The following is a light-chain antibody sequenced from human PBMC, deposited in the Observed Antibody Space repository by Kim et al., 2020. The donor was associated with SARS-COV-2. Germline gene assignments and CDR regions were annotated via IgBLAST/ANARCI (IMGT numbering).Light chain of an antibody. CDR2: ANN. CDR3: AAWDDTLSARV. Sequence: QPVLTQPPSASGAPGQSVTVSCSGTTSNVGKTFVYWYQHLPGTAPRLLIYANNQRPSGVPDRFSGSKSGTSASLAISGLRSEDEADYYCAAWDDTLSARVFGGGTQLTVL. V-gene: IGLV1-47*02. J-gene: IGLJ3*02. CDR1: TSNVGKTF.